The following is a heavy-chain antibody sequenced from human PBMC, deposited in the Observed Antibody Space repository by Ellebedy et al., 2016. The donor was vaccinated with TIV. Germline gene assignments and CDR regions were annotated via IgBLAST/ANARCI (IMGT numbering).Heavy chain of an antibody. D-gene: IGHD6-6*01. J-gene: IGHJ6*03. Sequence: GGSLRLSXAASGFTFDDYAMHWARQAPGKGLEWVSGISWNSGSIGYADSVKGRFIISRDNAKNSLYLQMNSLRAEDTALYYCAKDGSMAAPGGYYYYYMDVWGKGTTVTVSS. CDR1: GFTFDDYA. CDR3: AKDGSMAAPGGYYYYYMDV. CDR2: ISWNSGSI. V-gene: IGHV3-9*01.